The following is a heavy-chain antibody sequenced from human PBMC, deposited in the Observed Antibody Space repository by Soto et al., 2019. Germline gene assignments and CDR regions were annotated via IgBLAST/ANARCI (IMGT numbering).Heavy chain of an antibody. V-gene: IGHV4-39*01. CDR2: IYYSGTT. Sequence: SETLSLTCTVSSASISSSSYTWGWIRQPPGKGLEWIGSIYYSGTTYYNPSLNSRVTVSVDTSKNQFSLKVSSVTAADTAVYYCARVDYGDYFDWFDPWGQGTLVTVSS. CDR3: ARVDYGDYFDWFDP. D-gene: IGHD4-17*01. J-gene: IGHJ5*02. CDR1: SASISSSSYT.